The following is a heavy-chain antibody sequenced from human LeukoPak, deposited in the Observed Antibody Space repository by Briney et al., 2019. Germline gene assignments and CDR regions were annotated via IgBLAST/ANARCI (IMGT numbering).Heavy chain of an antibody. V-gene: IGHV4-34*01. D-gene: IGHD2-2*01. CDR1: GGSFSGYY. J-gene: IGHJ4*02. Sequence: SETLSLTCAVYGGSFSGYYWSWIREPPGKGLEWIGDINHSGSTNYNPPLKSRVTISVDTSKDEFSLKLSSVTAADTAVYYCARVVRRYCSSTSCSTYFDYWGQGTLVTVSS. CDR3: ARVVRRYCSSTSCSTYFDY. CDR2: INHSGST.